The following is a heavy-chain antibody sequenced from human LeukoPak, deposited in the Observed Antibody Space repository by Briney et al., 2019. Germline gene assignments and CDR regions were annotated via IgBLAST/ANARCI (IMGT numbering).Heavy chain of an antibody. D-gene: IGHD4-23*01. CDR2: IYYSGST. CDR3: ARVGVDYSGNIIKYFFDY. Sequence: SETLSLTCTVSGGSISSSSYYWGWIRQPPGKGLEWIGSIYYSGSTYYNPSLKSRVTISMDTSKNQFSLKLSSVTAADTAVYYCARVGVDYSGNIIKYFFDYWGQGTLVTVSS. J-gene: IGHJ4*02. CDR1: GGSISSSSYY. V-gene: IGHV4-39*07.